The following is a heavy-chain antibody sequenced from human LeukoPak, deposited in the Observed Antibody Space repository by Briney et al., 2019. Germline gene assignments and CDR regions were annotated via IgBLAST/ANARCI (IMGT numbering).Heavy chain of an antibody. CDR2: INPNSGGT. J-gene: IGHJ3*02. D-gene: IGHD5-18*01. CDR1: GYTFTGYY. CDR3: AREVSWDTAMATGAFDI. Sequence: ASVKVSCKASGYTFTGYYMHCVRQAPGQGLEWMGRINPNSGGTNYAQKFQGRVTMTRDTSISTAYMELSRLRSDDTAVYYCAREVSWDTAMATGAFDIWGQGTMVTVSS. V-gene: IGHV1-2*06.